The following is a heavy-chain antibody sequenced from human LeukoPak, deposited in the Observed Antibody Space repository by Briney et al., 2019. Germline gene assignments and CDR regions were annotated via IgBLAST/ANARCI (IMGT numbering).Heavy chain of an antibody. CDR3: AREEASDLVGATPFDY. Sequence: SQTLSLTCTVSGGSISSGSYYWSWIRQPAGKGLEWIGRIYTSGSTNYNPSLKSRVTISVDTSKNQFSLKLSSVTAADTAVYYCAREEASDLVGATPFDYWGQGTLVTVSS. CDR1: GGSISSGSYY. V-gene: IGHV4-61*02. CDR2: IYTSGST. J-gene: IGHJ4*02. D-gene: IGHD1-26*01.